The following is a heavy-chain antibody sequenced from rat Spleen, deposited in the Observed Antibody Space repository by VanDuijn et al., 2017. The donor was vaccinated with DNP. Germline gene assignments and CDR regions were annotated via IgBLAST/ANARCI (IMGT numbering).Heavy chain of an antibody. V-gene: IGHV5-25*01. J-gene: IGHJ2*01. Sequence: EVQLVESGGGLVQPGRSLKLSCAASGFTFSAYYMAWVRQAPAKGLEWVTYIGSPAYAPYYTDSVKGRFAISRDNAKSTLYLQMNSLRSEDTATYYCARRDYNNYYFDYWGQGVMVTVSS. CDR2: IGSPAYAP. CDR1: GFTFSAYY. D-gene: IGHD1-10*01. CDR3: ARRDYNNYYFDY.